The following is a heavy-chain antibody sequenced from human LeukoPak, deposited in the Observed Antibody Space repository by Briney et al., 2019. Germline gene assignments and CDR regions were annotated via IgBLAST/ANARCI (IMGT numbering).Heavy chain of an antibody. V-gene: IGHV3-9*01. CDR3: TKATTRRVPAATIDS. J-gene: IGHJ4*02. CDR2: ITWHGRST. CDR1: GFIFDDFS. Sequence: PGRSLRLSCAASGFIFDDFSMFWVRQVPGKGLEWVSSITWHGRSTAYADSVRGRFTISRDNAKYSLYLQMNSLRPEDTAFYYCTKATTRRVPAATIDSWGQGTLVTVCS. D-gene: IGHD6-13*01.